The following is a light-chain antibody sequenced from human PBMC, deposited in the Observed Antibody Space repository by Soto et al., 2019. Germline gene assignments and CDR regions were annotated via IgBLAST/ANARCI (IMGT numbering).Light chain of an antibody. CDR2: EVS. V-gene: IGLV2-8*01. Sequence: QSALTQPPSASGSPGQSVTISCTGTSSDVGGYNFVSWYQQHPGKAHKIMIYEVSKRTSGIPDRFSGSKSGNTASLTVSGLQAEDEADYYCSSYAGNRHFYVFGTGTKVTVL. CDR1: SSDVGGYNF. J-gene: IGLJ1*01. CDR3: SSYAGNRHFYV.